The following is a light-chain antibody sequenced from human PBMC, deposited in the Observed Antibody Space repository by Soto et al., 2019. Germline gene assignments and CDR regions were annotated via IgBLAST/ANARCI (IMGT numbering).Light chain of an antibody. CDR1: SSDVGGYDF. CDR2: DVS. Sequence: HSALTQPASVSGSPGQSVTISCTGTSSDVGGYDFVSWYQQHPGKAPKLLIYDVSNRPSGVSYRFSGSKSGNTASLTISGLQTEDEADYFCSSYSSSTTLVVFGGGTKVTVL. V-gene: IGLV2-14*03. J-gene: IGLJ3*02. CDR3: SSYSSSTTLVV.